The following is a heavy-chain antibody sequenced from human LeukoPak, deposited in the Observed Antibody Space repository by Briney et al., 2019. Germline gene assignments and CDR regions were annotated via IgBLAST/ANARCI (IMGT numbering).Heavy chain of an antibody. J-gene: IGHJ4*02. D-gene: IGHD6-13*01. Sequence: PSETLSLTCTVSGGSIRGYFWTWIRQPPGKGLEWTGYIYYSGSTNYNPSLKSRVAIAVDTSKNQFSLRLNSVTAADTAVYYCAMAYSSSWYYFDYWGQGTLVTVSS. CDR2: IYYSGST. CDR1: GGSIRGYF. V-gene: IGHV4-59*01. CDR3: AMAYSSSWYYFDY.